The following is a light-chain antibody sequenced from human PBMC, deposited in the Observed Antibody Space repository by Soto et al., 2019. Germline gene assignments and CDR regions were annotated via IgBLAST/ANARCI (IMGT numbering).Light chain of an antibody. Sequence: QSALTQPPSVSGSPGQSVAVSCTGTSSDVGSYNRVSWYQQPPGTAPKLMIYEVSNRPSGVPDRFSGSKSGNTASLTISGHQAEDEADYYCRSVTSSTTYVFGTGTKVTVL. V-gene: IGLV2-18*02. CDR1: SSDVGSYNR. J-gene: IGLJ1*01. CDR2: EVS. CDR3: RSVTSSTTYV.